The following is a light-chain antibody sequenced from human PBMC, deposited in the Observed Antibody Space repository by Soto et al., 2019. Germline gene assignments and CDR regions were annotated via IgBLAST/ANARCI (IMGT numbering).Light chain of an antibody. J-gene: IGKJ2*01. V-gene: IGKV3-20*01. Sequence: EIVLTQSPGTLSLSEGERATLSCRASQSVSSSYLAWYQQKPGQAPRLLIYGASSRATGIPDRFSGSGSGTDFTLTISRLEPEDFAVYYCQQYSNSPPGYTFGQGTKLEIK. CDR3: QQYSNSPPGYT. CDR2: GAS. CDR1: QSVSSSY.